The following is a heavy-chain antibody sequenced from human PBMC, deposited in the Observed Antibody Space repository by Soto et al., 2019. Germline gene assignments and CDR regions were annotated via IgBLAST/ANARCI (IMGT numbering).Heavy chain of an antibody. CDR3: ARGQDYYDSFYYVY. CDR1: GYTFTSYD. Sequence: ASVKVSCKASGYTFTSYDINWVRQAAGRGLEWMGWMNPTSGNTGYAQKFQGRVTMTRNTSISTAYMELSSLRSEDTAVYYCARGQDYYDSFYYVYWGQGTLVTVSS. D-gene: IGHD3-22*01. CDR2: MNPTSGNT. J-gene: IGHJ4*02. V-gene: IGHV1-8*01.